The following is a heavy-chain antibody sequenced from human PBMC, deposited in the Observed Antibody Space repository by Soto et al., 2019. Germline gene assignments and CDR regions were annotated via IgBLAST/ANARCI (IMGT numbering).Heavy chain of an antibody. Sequence: ASVKVSCKASGYTFTSYGISWVRQAPGQGLEWMGWISAYNGNTNYAQKLQGRVTMTTDTSTSTAYMELRSLRSDDTAVYYCARDSDITMVRGVPTLYYYYGMDVWGQGTTVTVSS. CDR2: ISAYNGNT. V-gene: IGHV1-18*01. CDR3: ARDSDITMVRGVPTLYYYYGMDV. D-gene: IGHD3-10*01. CDR1: GYTFTSYG. J-gene: IGHJ6*02.